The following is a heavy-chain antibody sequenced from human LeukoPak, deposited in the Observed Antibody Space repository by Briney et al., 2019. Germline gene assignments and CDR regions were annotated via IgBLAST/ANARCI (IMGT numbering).Heavy chain of an antibody. CDR2: MNPNSGNT. V-gene: IGHV1-8*03. CDR3: ANPRSLDDAFDI. J-gene: IGHJ3*02. Sequence: ASVKVSCKASGYTFTSYDINWVRQATGQGLEWMGWMNPNSGNTGYAQKFQGRVTITRNTSISTAYMELSSLRSEDTAVYYCANPRSLDDAFDIWGQGTMVTVSS. CDR1: GYTFTSYD.